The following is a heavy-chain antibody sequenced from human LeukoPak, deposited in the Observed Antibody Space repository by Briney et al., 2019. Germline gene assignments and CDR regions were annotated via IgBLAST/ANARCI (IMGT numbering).Heavy chain of an antibody. CDR2: IYYSGST. J-gene: IGHJ6*02. Sequence: SETLSLTCTVSGGSIRSYYWSWIRQPPGKGLEWIGNIYYSGSTNYNPSRKSRVTISVDTSKNQFSLKLSSVTAADTAVYYCASHRYYDSSGYYSYYYYGMDVWGQGTTVTVSS. CDR1: GGSIRSYY. D-gene: IGHD3-22*01. CDR3: ASHRYYDSSGYYSYYYYGMDV. V-gene: IGHV4-59*01.